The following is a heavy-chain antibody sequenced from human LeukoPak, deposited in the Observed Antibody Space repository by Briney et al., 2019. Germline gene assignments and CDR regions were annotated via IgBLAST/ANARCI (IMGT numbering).Heavy chain of an antibody. CDR1: GYTFTSYY. CDR3: ARGDSSGYYSFGVY. J-gene: IGHJ4*02. Sequence: ASVKVSCKASGYTFTSYYMHWVRQAPGQGLEWMGIINSSGGSTSYAQKFRGRGTMTRDMSTSTVYMELSSLRSEDTAVYYCARGDSSGYYSFGVYWGQGTLVTVSS. CDR2: INSSGGST. V-gene: IGHV1-46*01. D-gene: IGHD3-22*01.